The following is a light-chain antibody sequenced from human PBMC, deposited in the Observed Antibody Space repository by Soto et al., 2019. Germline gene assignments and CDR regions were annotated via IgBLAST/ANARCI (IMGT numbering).Light chain of an antibody. J-gene: IGLJ2*01. CDR2: GNS. Sequence: QAVLTQPPSVSGAPGQRVTISCTGSSSNIGAGYDVHWYQQLPGTAPKLLIYGNSNRPSGVPDRFSGSKSGTSASLAITGLQAEDEADYYGQSYDSSLSGYDVVFGGGTKLTVL. CDR3: QSYDSSLSGYDVV. V-gene: IGLV1-40*01. CDR1: SSNIGAGYD.